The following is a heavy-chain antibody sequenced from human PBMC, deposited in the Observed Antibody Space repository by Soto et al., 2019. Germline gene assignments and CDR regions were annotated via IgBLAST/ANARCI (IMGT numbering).Heavy chain of an antibody. CDR1: GGSISSSTSY. J-gene: IGHJ6*03. CDR2: INYSGST. V-gene: IGHV4-39*01. CDR3: ARPVNYYYYYMDV. Sequence: PSETLSPTCTVSGGSISSSTSYWGWIRQPPGKGLEWIGSINYSGSTYYSPSLKSRVTISADTSKNQFSLKLSSVTAADTAVYYCARPVNYYYYYMDVWGKGTMVTVSS.